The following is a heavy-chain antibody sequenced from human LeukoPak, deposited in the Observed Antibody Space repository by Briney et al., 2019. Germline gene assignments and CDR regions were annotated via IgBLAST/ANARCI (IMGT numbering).Heavy chain of an antibody. V-gene: IGHV1-2*02. D-gene: IGHD6-6*01. CDR1: GYTFTGYY. CDR2: INPNSGGT. Sequence: GASVKVSCKASGYTFTGYYMHWVRQTPGQGLEWMGWINPNSGGTNYAQKFQGRVTMTRDTSISTAYMELSRLKSDDTAVYYCARRSIAALRFDYWGQGTLVTVSS. CDR3: ARRSIAALRFDY. J-gene: IGHJ4*02.